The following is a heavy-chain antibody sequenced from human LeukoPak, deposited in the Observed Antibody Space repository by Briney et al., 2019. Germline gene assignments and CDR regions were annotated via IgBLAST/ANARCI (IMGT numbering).Heavy chain of an antibody. D-gene: IGHD6-19*01. CDR1: GGSISSSNW. CDR2: IYYSGST. Sequence: SETLSLTCAVSGGSISSSNWWSWVRQPPGKGLEWIGSIYYSGSTYYNPSLKSRVTISVDTSKNQFSLKLSSVTAADTAVYYCARYSSGWHNWFGPWGQGTLVTVSS. V-gene: IGHV4-4*02. J-gene: IGHJ5*02. CDR3: ARYSSGWHNWFGP.